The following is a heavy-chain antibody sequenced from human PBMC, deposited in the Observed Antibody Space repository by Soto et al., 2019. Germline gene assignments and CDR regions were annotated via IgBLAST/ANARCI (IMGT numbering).Heavy chain of an antibody. Sequence: QVQLVQSGAEVRKPGASVKVSCKPSGYTFNTYYLHWLRQAPGQALEWMGVIHPSGGGTTYAQKFLGRVTVTRDTSTTTVFMEVRSLRSDDTAVYYCARGGHIAVVTASFDYWGQGTLVTVSS. CDR1: GYTFNTYY. J-gene: IGHJ4*02. V-gene: IGHV1-46*02. D-gene: IGHD2-21*02. CDR2: IHPSGGGT. CDR3: ARGGHIAVVTASFDY.